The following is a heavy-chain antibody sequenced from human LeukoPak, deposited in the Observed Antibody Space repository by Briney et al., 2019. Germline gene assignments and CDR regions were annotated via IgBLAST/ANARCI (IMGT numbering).Heavy chain of an antibody. Sequence: GGSLRLSCAASGFTFNTYTMNWVRQAPGKGLEWVSSISSSSSYIYYADSVKGRFTISRDNAKNSLYLQMNSLRAEDTAVYYCASSPKVYYFDYWGQGTLVTVSS. J-gene: IGHJ4*02. V-gene: IGHV3-21*01. D-gene: IGHD2-8*01. CDR2: ISSSSSYI. CDR3: ASSPKVYYFDY. CDR1: GFTFNTYT.